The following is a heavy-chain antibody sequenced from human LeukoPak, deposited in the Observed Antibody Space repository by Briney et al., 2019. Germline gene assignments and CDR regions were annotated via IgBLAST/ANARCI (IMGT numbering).Heavy chain of an antibody. CDR1: GFTFSGFW. CDR2: INSDGSEG. V-gene: IGHV3-7*01. CDR3: ARENLAAAADY. Sequence: GGSLRLSCAVSGFTFSGFWMSWSRQAPGKGLEWVASINSDGSEGYYADVVKGRFTISRDNAKNTLYLQMNSLRLEDTAVYYCARENLAAAADYWGQGTEVTVSS. D-gene: IGHD6-25*01. J-gene: IGHJ4*02.